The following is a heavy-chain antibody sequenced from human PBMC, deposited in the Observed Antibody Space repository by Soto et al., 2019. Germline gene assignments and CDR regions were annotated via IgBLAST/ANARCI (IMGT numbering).Heavy chain of an antibody. CDR1: GGSISSGDYY. Sequence: QVQLQESGPGLVKPSQTLSLTCTVSGGSISSGDYYWSWIRQPPGKGLEWIGYIYYSGSTYYNPSLKSRVTISVDTSKNQFSLKLSSVTAADTAGYYCARAMWDIVVVPAAIDAFDIWGQGTMVTVSS. V-gene: IGHV4-30-4*01. D-gene: IGHD2-2*01. J-gene: IGHJ3*02. CDR2: IYYSGST. CDR3: ARAMWDIVVVPAAIDAFDI.